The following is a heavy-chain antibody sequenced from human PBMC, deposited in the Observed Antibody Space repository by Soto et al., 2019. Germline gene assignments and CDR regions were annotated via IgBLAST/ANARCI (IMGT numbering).Heavy chain of an antibody. V-gene: IGHV3-53*02. CDR1: GSTVVSTS. J-gene: IGHJ6*02. Sequence: EVQLVETGGDLIQPGGSLGLSFAASGSTVVSTSRTWVRQAPGKGLEWISIIYRDNNTDYADSVKGRFSISRDTSKNILYLQMNSLRAEDTAEYYCARHYSAMGVWGQGTTVTVSS. CDR2: IYRDNNT. CDR3: ARHYSAMGV.